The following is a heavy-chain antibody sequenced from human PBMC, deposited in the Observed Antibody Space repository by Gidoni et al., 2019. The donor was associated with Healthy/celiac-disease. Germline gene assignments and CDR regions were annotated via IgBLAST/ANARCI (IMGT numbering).Heavy chain of an antibody. J-gene: IGHJ4*02. CDR3: ARGDYYDSSGYYLSGGGWNYFDY. CDR2: INPSGGST. D-gene: IGHD3-22*01. CDR1: GYTFTSYY. Sequence: QVQLVQSGAEVKKPGASVKVSCKASGYTFTSYYMHWVRQAPGQGLEWMGIINPSGGSTSYAQKFQGRVTMTRDTSTSTVYMELSSLRSEDTAVYYCARGDYYDSSGYYLSGGGWNYFDYWGQGTLVTVSS. V-gene: IGHV1-46*01.